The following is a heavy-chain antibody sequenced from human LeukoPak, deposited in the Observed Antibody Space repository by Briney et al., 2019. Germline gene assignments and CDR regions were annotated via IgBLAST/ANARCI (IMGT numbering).Heavy chain of an antibody. CDR2: IYTSGST. V-gene: IGHV4-4*07. J-gene: IGHJ4*02. Sequence: SETLSLTCTVSGGSISSYYWSWIRQPVGKGLEWIGRIYTSGSTNYNPSLKSRVTMSVDTSKNQFSLKLSSVTAADTAVYYCARGTMVRGLYYFDYWGQGTLVTVSS. CDR1: GGSISSYY. CDR3: ARGTMVRGLYYFDY. D-gene: IGHD3-10*01.